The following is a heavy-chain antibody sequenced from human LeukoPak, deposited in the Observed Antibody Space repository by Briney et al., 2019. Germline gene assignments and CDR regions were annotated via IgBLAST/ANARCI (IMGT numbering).Heavy chain of an antibody. Sequence: GGSLRLSCAASGFTFSSYAMHWVRQAPGKGLEWVAVISYDGSNKYYADSVKGRFTISRDNSKNTLYLQMNSLRAEDTAVYYCARAPSYYYDSSGYYYFDYWGQGTLVTV. D-gene: IGHD3-22*01. CDR3: ARAPSYYYDSSGYYYFDY. CDR2: ISYDGSNK. J-gene: IGHJ4*02. V-gene: IGHV3-30*14. CDR1: GFTFSSYA.